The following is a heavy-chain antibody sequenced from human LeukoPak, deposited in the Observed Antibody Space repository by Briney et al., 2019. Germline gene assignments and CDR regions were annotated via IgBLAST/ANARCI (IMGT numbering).Heavy chain of an antibody. J-gene: IGHJ4*02. Sequence: PGGSLRLSCAASGFTFSSYSMNWVRQAPGKGLEWVSAISGSGGSTYYADSVKGRFTISRDNSKNTLYLQMNSLRAEDTAVYYCAKQPKDHRITFYYFDYWGQGTLVTVSS. V-gene: IGHV3-23*01. CDR3: AKQPKDHRITFYYFDY. CDR2: ISGSGGST. D-gene: IGHD3-10*01. CDR1: GFTFSSYS.